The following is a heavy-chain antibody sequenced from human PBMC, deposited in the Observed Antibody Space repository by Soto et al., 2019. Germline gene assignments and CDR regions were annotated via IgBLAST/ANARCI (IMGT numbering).Heavy chain of an antibody. CDR3: ARHTDDILTGNEALDI. CDR1: GGSINNYY. D-gene: IGHD3-9*01. CDR2: VYYSGTT. Sequence: SETLSLTCTVSGGSINNYYWSWIRQSPGRGLEWIGYVYYSGTTNYNPTLKSRITILVDTSENQFSLKLTSVTAADTAVYYCARHTDDILTGNEALDIWGQGTVVTVSS. J-gene: IGHJ3*02. V-gene: IGHV4-59*08.